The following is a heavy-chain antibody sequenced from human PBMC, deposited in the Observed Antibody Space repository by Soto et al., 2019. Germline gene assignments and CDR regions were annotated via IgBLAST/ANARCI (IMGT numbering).Heavy chain of an antibody. J-gene: IGHJ6*02. V-gene: IGHV1-18*01. CDR2: ISAYNGNT. Sequence: ASVKVSCKASGYTFTSYGISWVRQAPGQGLEWMGWISAYNGNTNYAQKLQGRVTMTTDTSTSTAYMELRSLRSDDTAVYYGANIASSNYYYGMDVWGQGTTVTVSS. CDR3: ANIASSNYYYGMDV. D-gene: IGHD2-21*01. CDR1: GYTFTSYG.